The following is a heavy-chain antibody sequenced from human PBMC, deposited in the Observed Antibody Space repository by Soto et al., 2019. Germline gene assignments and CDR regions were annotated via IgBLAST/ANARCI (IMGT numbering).Heavy chain of an antibody. J-gene: IGHJ5*02. CDR2: ISLYSDGT. CDR1: GYTFSNYG. Sequence: QVQLVQSGGEVKRPGASVKVSCKTSGYTFSNYGITWVRQAPGQPLEWLGWISLYSDGTNYAQKFQGRVSMTTDTSTTTAYMELSSLRSDDTAVYYGARVVPGAEAWFGPWGQGTLVTVPS. V-gene: IGHV1-18*01. D-gene: IGHD2-2*01. CDR3: ARVVPGAEAWFGP.